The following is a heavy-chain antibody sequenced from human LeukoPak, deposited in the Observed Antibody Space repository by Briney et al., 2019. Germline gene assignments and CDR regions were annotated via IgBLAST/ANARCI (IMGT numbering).Heavy chain of an antibody. CDR2: ISSSSSYT. CDR3: ARRVGMVRGVIRYYYYMDV. J-gene: IGHJ6*03. D-gene: IGHD3-10*01. Sequence: GGSLRLSCAASGFTFSSYSMNWVRQAPGKGLEWVSSISSSSSYTYYADSVKGRFTISRDNAKNSLYLQMNSLRAEDTAVYYCARRVGMVRGVIRYYYYMDVWGKGTTVTISS. CDR1: GFTFSSYS. V-gene: IGHV3-21*01.